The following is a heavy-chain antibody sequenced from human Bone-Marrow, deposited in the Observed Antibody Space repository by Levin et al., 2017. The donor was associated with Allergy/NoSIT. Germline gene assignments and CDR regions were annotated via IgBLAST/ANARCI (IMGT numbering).Heavy chain of an antibody. J-gene: IGHJ5*02. CDR3: ARVQSAGWFDP. CDR2: IKEDGSDK. Sequence: GGSLRLSCAASGFTFSTYWMSWVRQAPGKGLEWVANIKEDGSDKYYVDSVKGRFTISRDNAKNSLFLQMNSLRAEDTAVYCCARVQSAGWFDPWGQGTLVTVSS. V-gene: IGHV3-7*01. CDR1: GFTFSTYW.